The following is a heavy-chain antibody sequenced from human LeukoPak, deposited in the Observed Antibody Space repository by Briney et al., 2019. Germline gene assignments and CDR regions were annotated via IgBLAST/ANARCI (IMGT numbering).Heavy chain of an antibody. CDR3: AKGTAYHSPLY. V-gene: IGHV3-23*01. CDR1: GFTFSDYY. CDR2: ISGSDTKP. D-gene: IGHD2-21*01. J-gene: IGHJ4*02. Sequence: QTGGSLRLSCAASGFTFSDYYMSWVRQAPGKGLEWVSSISGSDTKPRLAGSVEGRFSITRDQSRNTMYLQMNRLRVEDTAVYYCAKGTAYHSPLYWGLGTLVTVSS.